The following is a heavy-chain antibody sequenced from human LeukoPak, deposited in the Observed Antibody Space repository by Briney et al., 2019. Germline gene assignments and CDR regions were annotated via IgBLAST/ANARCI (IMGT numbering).Heavy chain of an antibody. D-gene: IGHD4-17*01. CDR1: GFTFSSYW. J-gene: IGHJ4*02. V-gene: IGHV3-7*03. Sequence: PGGSLRLSCAASGFTFSSYWMSWVRQAPGKGLEWVANIKQDGSEKYYVDSVKGRFTISRDNAKNSLYLQMNSLRAEDTAVYYCASLPLVDYGDYEDVDYYFDYWGQGTLVTVSS. CDR2: IKQDGSEK. CDR3: ASLPLVDYGDYEDVDYYFDY.